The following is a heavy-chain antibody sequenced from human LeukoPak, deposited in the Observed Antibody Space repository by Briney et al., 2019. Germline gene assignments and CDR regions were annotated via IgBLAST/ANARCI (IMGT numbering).Heavy chain of an antibody. CDR3: ARVRHYYGSGSYPDYYYGMDV. D-gene: IGHD3-10*01. CDR1: GYTFTGYY. Sequence: ASVKVSCKASGYTFTGYYMHWLRQAPGQGLEWMGWINPNSGGTNYAQKFQGRVTMTRDTSISTAYMELSRLRSDDTAVYYCARVRHYYGSGSYPDYYYGMDVWGQGTTVTVSS. CDR2: INPNSGGT. J-gene: IGHJ6*02. V-gene: IGHV1-2*02.